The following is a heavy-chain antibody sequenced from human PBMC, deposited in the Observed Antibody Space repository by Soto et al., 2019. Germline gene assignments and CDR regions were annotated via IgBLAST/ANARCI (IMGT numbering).Heavy chain of an antibody. Sequence: QVQLQESGPGLVKPSETLSLTCTVSGDSISSYYWSWIRQPPGKGLEWIGYIYYSGSTNYNPSLKSRVTISVDTSKNQFSLKLSSVTAADTAVYYCARDEDTYFDYWGQGTLVTVSS. D-gene: IGHD5-18*01. J-gene: IGHJ4*02. CDR2: IYYSGST. V-gene: IGHV4-59*01. CDR3: ARDEDTYFDY. CDR1: GDSISSYY.